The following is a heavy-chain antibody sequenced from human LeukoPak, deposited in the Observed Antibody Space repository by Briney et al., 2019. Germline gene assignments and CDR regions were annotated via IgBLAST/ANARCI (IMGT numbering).Heavy chain of an antibody. J-gene: IGHJ5*02. Sequence: PSETLSLTCTVPGGSISTYYWSWIRQPPGKGLEWIGYIYYSGSTYYNPSLKSRVTILVATSKNQFSLKLSSVTAADTAVYFCARGATNWFDPWGQGTLVTVSS. CDR3: ARGATNWFDP. CDR1: GGSISTYY. V-gene: IGHV4-59*01. CDR2: IYYSGST.